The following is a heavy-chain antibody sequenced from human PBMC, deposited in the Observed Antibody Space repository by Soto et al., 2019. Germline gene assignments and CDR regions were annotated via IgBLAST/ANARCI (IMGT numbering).Heavy chain of an antibody. Sequence: QITLKEAGPPLVKPTQTLTLTCSFSGFSLITSGVGVGWIRQPPGKALEWLALIYWDDDKGYSTSLKSRLTITKDTSKNPVVLTMTNMDPADTATYSCAHTMEQRIFDYWGQGTLVTVS. V-gene: IGHV2-5*02. D-gene: IGHD1-26*01. CDR1: GFSLITSGVG. CDR2: IYWDDDK. J-gene: IGHJ4*02. CDR3: AHTMEQRIFDY.